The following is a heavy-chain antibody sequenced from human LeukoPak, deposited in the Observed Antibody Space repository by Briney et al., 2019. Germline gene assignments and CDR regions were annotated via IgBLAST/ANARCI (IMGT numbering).Heavy chain of an antibody. CDR1: RFILSSYE. CDR3: ARAIDY. J-gene: IGHJ4*02. V-gene: IGHV3-48*03. Sequence: GGSLRLSCAASRFILSSYEMNWVRQAPGKRLEWVSYISSSGSSIYYADSVRGRFTISRDNAKNSLYLQMNSLRADDTAVYYCARAIDYWGQGTLVTVSS. CDR2: ISSSGSSI.